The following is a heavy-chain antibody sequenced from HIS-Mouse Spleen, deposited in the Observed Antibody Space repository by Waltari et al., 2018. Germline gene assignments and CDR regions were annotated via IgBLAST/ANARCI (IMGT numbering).Heavy chain of an antibody. J-gene: IGHJ6*02. V-gene: IGHV4-34*01. D-gene: IGHD1-1*01. CDR1: FSGYY. CDR3: ARATGTHYYYYGMDV. Sequence: FSGYYWSWIRQPPGKGLEWIGEINHSGSTNYNPSLKSRVTISVDTSKNQFSLKLSSVTAADTAVYYCARATGTHYYYYGMDVWGQGTTVTVSS. CDR2: INHSGST.